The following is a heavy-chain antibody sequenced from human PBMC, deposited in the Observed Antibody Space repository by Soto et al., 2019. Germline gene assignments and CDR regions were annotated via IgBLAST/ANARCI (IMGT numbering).Heavy chain of an antibody. D-gene: IGHD2-2*03. CDR3: ARDVDIVVVPAAPSYNWFDP. Sequence: ASVKVSCKASGYTFTSYGISWVRQAPGQGLEWMGWISAYNGNTNYAQKLQGRVTMTTDTSTSTAYMELRSLRSDDTAVYYCARDVDIVVVPAAPSYNWFDPWGQGTRVTVSS. CDR1: GYTFTSYG. CDR2: ISAYNGNT. J-gene: IGHJ5*02. V-gene: IGHV1-18*01.